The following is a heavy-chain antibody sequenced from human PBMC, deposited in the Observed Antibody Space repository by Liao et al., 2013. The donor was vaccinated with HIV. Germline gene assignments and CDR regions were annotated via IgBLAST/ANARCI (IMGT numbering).Heavy chain of an antibody. CDR2: INHSGST. J-gene: IGHJ4*02. CDR3: ARDPNFWSGPGY. CDR1: GGSFSGYY. Sequence: QVQLQQWGAGLLKPSETLSLTCAVYGGSFSGYYWSWIRQPPGKGLEWIGEINHSGSTNYNPSLKSRVTMSVDMSKNQFSLKLSSVTAADTAIYYCARDPNFWSGPGYWGQGNPGHRSPQ. D-gene: IGHD3-3*01. V-gene: IGHV4-34*01.